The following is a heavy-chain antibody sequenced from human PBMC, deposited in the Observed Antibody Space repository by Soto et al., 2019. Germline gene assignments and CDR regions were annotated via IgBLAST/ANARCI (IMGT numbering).Heavy chain of an antibody. CDR1: GFTFSSSW. Sequence: PGGSLRLSCAASGFTFSSSWMNWVRQAPGRGLEWVSSISSTTNYIYYADSMKGRFTVSRDNAKNSVYLEMNSLSAEDTAVYYCARESEDLTSNFDYWGQGTLVTVSS. J-gene: IGHJ4*02. CDR3: ARESEDLTSNFDY. CDR2: ISSTTNYI. V-gene: IGHV3-21*01.